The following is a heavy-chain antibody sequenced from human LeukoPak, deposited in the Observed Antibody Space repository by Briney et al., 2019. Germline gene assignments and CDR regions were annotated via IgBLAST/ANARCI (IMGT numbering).Heavy chain of an antibody. V-gene: IGHV1-3*01. Sequence: ASVKVSCKASGYTFTSYAMHWVRQAPGQRLEWMGWINAGNGNTKYPQKFQGRVTITRDTSASTAYMELSSLRSEDTAVYYCARGELLWFGELSAHFDYWGQGTLVTVSS. CDR2: INAGNGNT. J-gene: IGHJ4*02. D-gene: IGHD3-10*01. CDR3: ARGELLWFGELSAHFDY. CDR1: GYTFTSYA.